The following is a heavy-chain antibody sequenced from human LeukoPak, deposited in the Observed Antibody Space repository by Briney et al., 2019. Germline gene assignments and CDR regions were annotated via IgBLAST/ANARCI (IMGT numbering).Heavy chain of an antibody. Sequence: SETLSLTCTVSGYSISSGYYWGWIRQPPGKGLEWIGSIYHSGSTYYNPSLKSRATISVDTSKNQFSLKLSSVTAADTAVYYCARDRFRGSYFDYWDQGTLVTVSS. CDR2: IYHSGST. V-gene: IGHV4-38-2*02. CDR1: GYSISSGYY. D-gene: IGHD1-26*01. J-gene: IGHJ4*02. CDR3: ARDRFRGSYFDY.